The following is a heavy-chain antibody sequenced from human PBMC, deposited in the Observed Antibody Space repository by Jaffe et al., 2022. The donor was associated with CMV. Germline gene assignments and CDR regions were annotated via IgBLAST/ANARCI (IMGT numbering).Heavy chain of an antibody. V-gene: IGHV4-39*01. D-gene: IGHD3-22*01. CDR3: ARHAYYYDSSGYYYPGAGWFDP. Sequence: QLQLQESGPGLVKPSETLSLTCTVSGGSISSSSYYWGWIRQPPGKGLEWIGSIYYSGSTYYNPSLKSRVTISVDTSKNQFSLKLSSVTAADTAVYYCARHAYYYDSSGYYYPGAGWFDPWGQGTLVTVSS. J-gene: IGHJ5*02. CDR1: GGSISSSSYY. CDR2: IYYSGST.